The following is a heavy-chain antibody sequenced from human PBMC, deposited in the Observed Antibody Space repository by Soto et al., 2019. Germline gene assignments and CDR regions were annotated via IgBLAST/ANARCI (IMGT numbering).Heavy chain of an antibody. J-gene: IGHJ2*01. CDR2: MNPNSGNT. V-gene: IGHV1-8*01. Sequence: QVQLVQSGAEVKKPGASVKVSCKASGYTFTSYDINWVRQATGQGLEWMGWMNPNSGNTGYAQKFQGRVTMPSNTSISTAYMELSSLRAEDTAVYYCVRRGFSSSWGYWYFDLWGRGTLVTVSS. CDR3: VRRGFSSSWGYWYFDL. D-gene: IGHD6-13*01. CDR1: GYTFTSYD.